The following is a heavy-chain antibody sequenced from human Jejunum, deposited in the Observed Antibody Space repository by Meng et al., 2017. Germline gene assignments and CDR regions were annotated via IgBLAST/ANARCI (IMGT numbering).Heavy chain of an antibody. CDR2: IYHSGST. D-gene: IGHD3-22*01. V-gene: IGHV4-4*02. Sequence: SETLSLTCAVSGVSISTSVWWSWVRQPPGKGLEWIGEIYHSGSTNSNPSLKSRVKISVDKSKNQFSLSLTSVTAANTAIYYCARDGETYYYETTDFAFWGQGALVTVSS. CDR3: ARDGETYYYETTDFAF. CDR1: GVSISTSVW. J-gene: IGHJ4*02.